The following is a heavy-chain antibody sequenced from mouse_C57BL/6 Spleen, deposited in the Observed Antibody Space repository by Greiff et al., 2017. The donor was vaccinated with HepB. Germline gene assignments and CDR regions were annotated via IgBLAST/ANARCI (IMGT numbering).Heavy chain of an antibody. J-gene: IGHJ3*01. V-gene: IGHV14-4*01. CDR3: ISNSFAY. Sequence: VQLKQSGAELVRPGASVKLSCTASGFNIKDDYMHWVKQRPEQGLEWIGWIDPENGDTEYASKFQGKATITADTSSNTAYLQLSSLTSEDTAVYYCISNSFAYWGQGTLVTVSA. CDR2: IDPENGDT. CDR1: GFNIKDDY. D-gene: IGHD2-1*01.